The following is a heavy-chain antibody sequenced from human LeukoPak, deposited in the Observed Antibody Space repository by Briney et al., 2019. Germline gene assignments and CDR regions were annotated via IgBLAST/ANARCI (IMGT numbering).Heavy chain of an antibody. CDR2: INPSSGGT. Sequence: ASVKVSCKASGYTFTGYYMYWVRQAPGQGLEWMGWINPSSGGTNYAQKFQGRVTMTRDTSISTAYMELSRLRSDDTAMYYCARGWGSSSWYRAGYWGQGTLVTVSS. J-gene: IGHJ4*02. CDR3: ARGWGSSSWYRAGY. D-gene: IGHD6-13*01. V-gene: IGHV1-2*02. CDR1: GYTFTGYY.